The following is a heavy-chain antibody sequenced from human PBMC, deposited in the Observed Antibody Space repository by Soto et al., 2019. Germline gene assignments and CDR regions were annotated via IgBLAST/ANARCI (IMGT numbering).Heavy chain of an antibody. CDR2: ITSKADGETA. Sequence: GGSLRLSCAPSGSTFSNAWMSWLRQAPGKGLEWVGRITSKADGETADYADSVKGRFTISRDNSKNTLYLQMNSLRAEDTAVYYCARDGYSSGGSCYSAPVFDYWGQGTLVTVSS. J-gene: IGHJ4*02. V-gene: IGHV3-15*01. D-gene: IGHD2-15*01. CDR3: ARDGYSSGGSCYSAPVFDY. CDR1: GSTFSNAW.